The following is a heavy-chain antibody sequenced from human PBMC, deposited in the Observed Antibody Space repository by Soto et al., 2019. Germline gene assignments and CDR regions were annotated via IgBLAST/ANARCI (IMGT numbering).Heavy chain of an antibody. CDR3: AKDGLMYYYGSGSYYNPYYVDS. D-gene: IGHD3-10*01. CDR2: IRGSGETK. Sequence: EVQLLESGGGLVQPGGSLRLSCAASAFAFSSYAMSWVRQAPGKGLEWVSSIRGSGETKYYADSVKGRFTISRDNSKDTLNLQMNSLRAEDTATYYCAKDGLMYYYGSGSYYNPYYVDSWGQGTLVTVSS. V-gene: IGHV3-23*01. J-gene: IGHJ4*02. CDR1: AFAFSSYA.